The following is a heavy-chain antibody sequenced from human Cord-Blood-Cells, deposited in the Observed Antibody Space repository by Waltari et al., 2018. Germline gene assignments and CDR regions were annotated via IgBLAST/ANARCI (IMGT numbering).Heavy chain of an antibody. CDR2: IYYSGST. CDR3: ARRGLGNWFDP. D-gene: IGHD3-9*01. Sequence: QVQLQESGPGLVKPSETLSLTCTVSGGSISSYYSSWIRQPPGKGLEWIGYIYYSGSTNYNPSLKSRVTISVDTSKNQFSLKLSSVTAADTAVYYCARRGLGNWFDPWGQGTLVTVSS. J-gene: IGHJ5*02. CDR1: GGSISSYY. V-gene: IGHV4-59*08.